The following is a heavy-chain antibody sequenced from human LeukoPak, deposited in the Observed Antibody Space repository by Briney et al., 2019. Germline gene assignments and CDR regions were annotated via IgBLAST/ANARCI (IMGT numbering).Heavy chain of an antibody. CDR2: IKQDGSEK. CDR3: AREYSSGWAHDY. V-gene: IGHV3-7*01. D-gene: IGHD6-19*01. J-gene: IGHJ4*02. Sequence: VANIKQDGSEKYYVDSVKGRFTISRGNAKNSLYLQMNSLRAEDTAVYYCAREYSSGWAHDYWGQGTLVTVSS.